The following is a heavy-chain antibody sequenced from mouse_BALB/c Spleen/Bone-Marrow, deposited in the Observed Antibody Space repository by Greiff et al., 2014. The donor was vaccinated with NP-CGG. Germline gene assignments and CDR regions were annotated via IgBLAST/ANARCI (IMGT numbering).Heavy chain of an antibody. CDR3: SRRTGDPY. J-gene: IGHJ3*01. D-gene: IGHD4-1*01. V-gene: IGHV1-15*01. Sequence: QVQLQQSGAELVRPGASVTLSCKASGYTFTDYEMHWVEQTPVHGLEWIGAIDPETGGTAYNQKFKGKATLTADKSSSTAYMELRSLTSEDSAVYYCSRRTGDPYWGQGTLVTVSA. CDR1: GYTFTDYE. CDR2: IDPETGGT.